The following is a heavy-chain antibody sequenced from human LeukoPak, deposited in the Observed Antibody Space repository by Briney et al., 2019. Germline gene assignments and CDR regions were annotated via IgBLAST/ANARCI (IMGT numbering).Heavy chain of an antibody. CDR2: ISWNSGSI. V-gene: IGHV3-9*01. Sequence: GGSLRLSCAASGFTFDDYAMHWVRQAPGKGLEWVSGISWNSGSIGYADSVKGRFTISRDNAKNSLYLQMNSLRAEDTALYYCATERWFGALDYWGQGTLVTVSS. J-gene: IGHJ4*02. D-gene: IGHD3-10*01. CDR3: ATERWFGALDY. CDR1: GFTFDDYA.